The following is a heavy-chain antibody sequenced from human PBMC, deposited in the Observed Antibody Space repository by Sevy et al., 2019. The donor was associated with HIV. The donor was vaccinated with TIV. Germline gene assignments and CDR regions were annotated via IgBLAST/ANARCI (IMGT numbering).Heavy chain of an antibody. V-gene: IGHV1-24*01. CDR2: FDPEDGER. Sequence: ASVKVSCRISRYSLNKFSMHWVRQAPGKGLEWMGSFDPEDGERIYAQKFQGRVTMTEDTSADTAYMELSSLRSEDTAMYYCATAREYYSDNSGYLDYWGQRTPVTVSS. J-gene: IGHJ4*02. CDR3: ATAREYYSDNSGYLDY. D-gene: IGHD3-22*01. CDR1: RYSLNKFS.